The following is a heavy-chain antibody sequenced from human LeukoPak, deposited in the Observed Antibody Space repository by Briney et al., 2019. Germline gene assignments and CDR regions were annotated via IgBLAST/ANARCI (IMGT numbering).Heavy chain of an antibody. CDR3: ARESHGDYYFDY. Sequence: SVKVSCKASGGTFSSYAFSWVRQAPGQGLEWMGRINPILGIVNYGQKCQGRGTITADKSTSTAYMELSSLRSEDTAVYYCARESHGDYYFDYWGQGTLVTVSS. V-gene: IGHV1-69*04. D-gene: IGHD5-12*01. CDR1: GGTFSSYA. CDR2: INPILGIV. J-gene: IGHJ4*02.